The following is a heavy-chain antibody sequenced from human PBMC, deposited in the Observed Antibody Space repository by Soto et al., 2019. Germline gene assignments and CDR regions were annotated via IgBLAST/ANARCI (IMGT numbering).Heavy chain of an antibody. CDR3: ASLPTVVTHGYFAY. Sequence: QVQLQESGPGLVKPSETLSLTCTVSGGSISSYYWSWIRQPPGKGLEWIGYIYYSGSTNYNPSLKRRVTIPVDTSKNQFSLKLGSVTAADTAVYYCASLPTVVTHGYFAYWGQGTLVTVSS. V-gene: IGHV4-59*12. CDR1: GGSISSYY. J-gene: IGHJ4*02. D-gene: IGHD4-17*01. CDR2: IYYSGST.